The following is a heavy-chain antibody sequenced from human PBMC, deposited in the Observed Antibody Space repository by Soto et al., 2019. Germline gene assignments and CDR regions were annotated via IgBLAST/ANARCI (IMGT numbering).Heavy chain of an antibody. CDR2: INSDGTTI. D-gene: IGHD1-26*01. CDR3: TRAGTYRFDY. CDR1: GFTFSTSW. J-gene: IGHJ4*02. Sequence: EVQLVESGGDLIQPGGSLRISCAASGFTFSTSWMHWVRQTPGEGLAWVSRINSDGTTINYADSVKGRFTISRDNAKNTLYLQMNSLRADDTAVYYCTRAGTYRFDYWGQETLVTVSS. V-gene: IGHV3-74*01.